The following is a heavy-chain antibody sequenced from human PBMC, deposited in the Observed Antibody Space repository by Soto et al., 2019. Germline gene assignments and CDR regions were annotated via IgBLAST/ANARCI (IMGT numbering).Heavy chain of an antibody. D-gene: IGHD2-2*01. CDR1: GFTFSSFE. CDR3: ARAIRRHCSTTSCSSFDY. V-gene: IGHV3-48*03. CDR2: IRSYGTTR. Sequence: GGSLRLSCAASGFTFSSFEMNWVRQAPGKGLEWVSYIRSYGTTRYYADSVKGRFTISRDSAKNSLYLQMNSLRAEDTGVYYCARAIRRHCSTTSCSSFDYWGLGTLVTVSS. J-gene: IGHJ4*02.